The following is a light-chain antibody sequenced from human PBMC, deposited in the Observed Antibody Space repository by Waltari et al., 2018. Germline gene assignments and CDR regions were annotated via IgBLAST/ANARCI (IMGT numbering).Light chain of an antibody. Sequence: QPVMTQSSSASASLGSSVRLTRPLSSRHSRYILASHQQQPGKPPRYLMKVEGSGSYNKGSGVPDRFSGSSSGADRYLTISNLQSEDEADYYCETWDSNTQGVFGGGTKLTVL. J-gene: IGLJ3*02. CDR1: SRHSRYI. CDR2: VEGSGSY. V-gene: IGLV4-60*03. CDR3: ETWDSNTQGV.